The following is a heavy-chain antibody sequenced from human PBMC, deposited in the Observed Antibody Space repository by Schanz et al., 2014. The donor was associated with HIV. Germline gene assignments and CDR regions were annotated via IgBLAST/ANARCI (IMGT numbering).Heavy chain of an antibody. CDR3: ARDGARTSHWGF. Sequence: VQLVESGGGVVQPGGSLRLSCAASGFRFRSYWMSWVRQAPGKGLEWLSAVRHDGGATYYADSVKGRFTISRDNSKNTLYLQMNSLGVEDTAVYFCARDGARTSHWGFWGQGTLVTVSS. V-gene: IGHV3-23*04. CDR2: VRHDGGAT. D-gene: IGHD2-2*01. J-gene: IGHJ4*02. CDR1: GFRFRSYW.